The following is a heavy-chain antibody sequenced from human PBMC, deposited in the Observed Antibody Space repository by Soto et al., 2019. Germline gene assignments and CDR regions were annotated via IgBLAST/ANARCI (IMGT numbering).Heavy chain of an antibody. CDR3: AADPYYYDSSDYYYFLN. V-gene: IGHV1-58*01. J-gene: IGHJ1*01. Sequence: QVQVVQSGPEVRRPGTSLKVSCKPSGFTFTNSAVQWVRQARGQRLEWIGWIVVGSGNTNYAQKFQERVTFTRDVSTSTAYMELSSLSSEDTAVYSCAADPYYYDSSDYYYFLNWGQGSLVTVSS. D-gene: IGHD3-22*01. CDR1: GFTFTNSA. CDR2: IVVGSGNT.